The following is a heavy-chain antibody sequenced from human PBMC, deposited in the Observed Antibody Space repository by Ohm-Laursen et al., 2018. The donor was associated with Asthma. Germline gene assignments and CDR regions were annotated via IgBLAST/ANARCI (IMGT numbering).Heavy chain of an antibody. Sequence: TLSLTCDVSGDSISRGGYSWAWIRQAEGKGLERIGYIHRSGSSDYNPSLQSRVTISVDTSKNQFSLKLNSVIAADTAVYYCARDGSDSYFDYWGRGTLVTVAS. V-gene: IGHV4-30-2*01. CDR3: ARDGSDSYFDY. CDR2: IHRSGSS. J-gene: IGHJ4*02. D-gene: IGHD2-21*02. CDR1: GDSISRGGYS.